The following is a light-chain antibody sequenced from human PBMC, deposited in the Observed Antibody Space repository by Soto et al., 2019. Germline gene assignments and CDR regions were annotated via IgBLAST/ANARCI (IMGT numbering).Light chain of an antibody. CDR3: SSYTSSNTLV. V-gene: IGLV2-14*03. J-gene: IGLJ2*01. CDR2: DVS. Sequence: QSVLTQPASVSGSPGQSITISCTGTSSDVGGYDFVSWYQHHPGKAPKLMIFDVSNRPSGVSNRFSGSKSGYTASLTISGLQAEDEANYYCSSYTSSNTLVFGGGTKLTVL. CDR1: SSDVGGYDF.